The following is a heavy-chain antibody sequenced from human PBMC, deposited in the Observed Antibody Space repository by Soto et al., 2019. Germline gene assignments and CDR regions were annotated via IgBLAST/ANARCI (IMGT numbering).Heavy chain of an antibody. CDR1: GFTFSSYA. D-gene: IGHD6-19*01. J-gene: IGHJ4*02. Sequence: EVQLLESGGGLVQPGGSLRLSCAASGFTFSSYAMSWVRQAPGKGLEWVSAISGSGGSTYYADSVKGRFTISRDNSKNTLYLRMNSLRAEDTAVYYCAKGGLSSSGWYNYWGQGTLVTVSS. CDR3: AKGGLSSSGWYNY. CDR2: ISGSGGST. V-gene: IGHV3-23*01.